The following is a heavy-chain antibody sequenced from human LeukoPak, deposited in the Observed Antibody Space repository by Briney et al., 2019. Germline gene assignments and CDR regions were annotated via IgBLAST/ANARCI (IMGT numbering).Heavy chain of an antibody. Sequence: SETLSLTCTVSGGSISSSSYSWGWIRQPPGKGLEWIGSIYYSGSTYYNPSLKSRVTISVDTSKNQFSLKLSSVTAADTAVYYCARRPSIQWERSGSDAFDIWGQGTMVTVSS. V-gene: IGHV4-39*01. J-gene: IGHJ3*02. CDR3: ARRPSIQWERSGSDAFDI. D-gene: IGHD1-26*01. CDR2: IYYSGST. CDR1: GGSISSSSYS.